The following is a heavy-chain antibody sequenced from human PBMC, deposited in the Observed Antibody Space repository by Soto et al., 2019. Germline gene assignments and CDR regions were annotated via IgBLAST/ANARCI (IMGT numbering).Heavy chain of an antibody. J-gene: IGHJ6*02. CDR1: GGTFSSYT. CDR2: IIPILGIA. CDR3: ARFRGSYCMDV. D-gene: IGHD3-10*01. Sequence: QVQLVQSGAEVKKPGSSVKVSCKASGGTFSSYTISWVRQAPGQGLEWMGRIIPILGIANYAQKFQGRVTITADKATSTAYMELSSLRSEDTAVYYCARFRGSYCMDVWGQGTTVTVSS. V-gene: IGHV1-69*02.